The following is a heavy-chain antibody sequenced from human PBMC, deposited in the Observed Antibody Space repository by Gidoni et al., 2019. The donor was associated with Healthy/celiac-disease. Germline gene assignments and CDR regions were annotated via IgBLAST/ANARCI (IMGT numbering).Heavy chain of an antibody. CDR3: ARVCDSSDDTRGYDAFDI. J-gene: IGHJ3*02. D-gene: IGHD3-22*01. CDR2: IIPIFGTA. CDR1: GGTFSSYA. V-gene: IGHV1-69*01. Sequence: QVQLVQSGAEVKKPGSSVKVSCKAAGGTFSSYAISWVRQAPGQGLEWMGGIIPIFGTANYAQKFQGRVTITADESTSTAYMELSSLRSEDTAVYYCARVCDSSDDTRGYDAFDIWGQGTMVTVSS.